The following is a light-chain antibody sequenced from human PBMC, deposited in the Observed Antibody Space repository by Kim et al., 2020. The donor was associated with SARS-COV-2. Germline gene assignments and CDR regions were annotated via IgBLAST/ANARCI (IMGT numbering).Light chain of an antibody. CDR2: RDS. CDR1: NIGSKN. Sequence: SVALGQKARITWGGNNIGSKNVHWYQQKPGQAPVLVIYRDSNRPSGIPERFSGSNSGNTATLTISRAQAGDEADYYCQVWDSSTWVFGGGTQLTVL. V-gene: IGLV3-9*01. CDR3: QVWDSSTWV. J-gene: IGLJ3*02.